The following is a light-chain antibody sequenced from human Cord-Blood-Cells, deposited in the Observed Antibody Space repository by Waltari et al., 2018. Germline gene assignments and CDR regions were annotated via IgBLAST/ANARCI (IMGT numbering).Light chain of an antibody. CDR2: AAS. CDR1: QSNSSY. CDR3: QQIYSTVT. V-gene: IGKV1-39*01. J-gene: IGKJ5*01. Sequence: IQITHSPSSLSASVVDRGTITCLARQSNSSYLNLNQQKPGKAPQLLIYAASSLQSGVPSRFSGSGSETDFTLSISSLQPEDFATYYCQQIYSTVTFGQGTRLEIK.